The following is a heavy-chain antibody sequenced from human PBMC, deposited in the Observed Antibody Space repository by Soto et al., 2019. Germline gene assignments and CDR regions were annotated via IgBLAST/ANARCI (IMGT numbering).Heavy chain of an antibody. CDR3: ARGLTPRYYYDSSGCYFDY. V-gene: IGHV1-69*13. CDR1: GCTFSSYA. D-gene: IGHD3-22*01. CDR2: IIPIFGTA. Sequence: ASVKVSCKACGCTFSSYAISWVRQAPGQGLEWMGGIIPIFGTANYAQKFQGRVTITADESTSTAYMELSSLRSEDTAVYYCARGLTPRYYYDSSGCYFDYWGQGTLFTVSS. J-gene: IGHJ4*02.